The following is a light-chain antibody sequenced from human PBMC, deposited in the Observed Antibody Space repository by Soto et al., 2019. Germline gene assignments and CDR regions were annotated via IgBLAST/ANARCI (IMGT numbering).Light chain of an antibody. CDR1: QSISTY. Sequence: DIQMTQSPSSLSAFVGDRVTITCRASQSISTYLNWYQQKPGNAPRVLIYAASRLESGVPSRFSGSGAETEFILTINSLQPEDLGTYYCQQSDDSALTFGGGTKVDIK. J-gene: IGKJ4*01. CDR2: AAS. V-gene: IGKV1-39*01. CDR3: QQSDDSALT.